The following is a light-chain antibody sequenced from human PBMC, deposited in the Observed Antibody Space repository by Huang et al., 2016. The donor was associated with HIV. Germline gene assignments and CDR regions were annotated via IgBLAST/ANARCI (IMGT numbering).Light chain of an antibody. CDR1: QGIGTY. CDR3: HQTYSVPWT. V-gene: IGKV1-39*01. Sequence: DIQMTQSPPSLSASIGDRVTIICRASQGIGTYLHWYKQKSGRAPSLLIYGASNLQTGVPSWFSGHGSGTNFSLTINNLQPDDFATYYCHQTYSVPWTFGLGTKVDTK. CDR2: GAS. J-gene: IGKJ1*01.